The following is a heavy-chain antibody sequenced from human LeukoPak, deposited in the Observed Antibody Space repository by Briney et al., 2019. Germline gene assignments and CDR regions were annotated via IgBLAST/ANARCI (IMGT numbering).Heavy chain of an antibody. Sequence: ASVKVSCKASGYTFTSYDINWVRQATGQGLEWMGWMNPNSANTGYSQKFQGRVTMTRDTSISTSYMELSSLTSEDTAFYYGARGPSYGSGSYNIYGIDYWGQGTLVTVSS. CDR1: GYTFTSYD. J-gene: IGHJ4*02. CDR3: ARGPSYGSGSYNIYGIDY. CDR2: MNPNSANT. D-gene: IGHD3-10*01. V-gene: IGHV1-8*01.